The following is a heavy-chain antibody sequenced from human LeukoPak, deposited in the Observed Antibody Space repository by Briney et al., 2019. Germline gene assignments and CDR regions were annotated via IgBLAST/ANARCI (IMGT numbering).Heavy chain of an antibody. CDR1: GYTFTDYY. CDR2: INPHSGGT. Sequence: ASVTISCMASGYTFTDYYLHWVRQAPGQGLEWMGWINPHSGGTNYAQKFQGRVTMTRDTSSSTAYKELSRLRSDDTSVYYCARAGIVVVAAAIVYFWGPGTLVTVSS. V-gene: IGHV1-2*02. J-gene: IGHJ4*02. D-gene: IGHD2-2*02. CDR3: ARAGIVVVAAAIVYF.